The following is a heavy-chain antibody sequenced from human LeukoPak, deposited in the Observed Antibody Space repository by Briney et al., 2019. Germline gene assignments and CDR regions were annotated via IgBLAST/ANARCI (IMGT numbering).Heavy chain of an antibody. Sequence: PGRSLRLSCAASGFTFSSYSMNWVRQAPGKGLEWVSSISSSSSYIYYADSVKGRFTISRDNAKNSLYLQMNSLRAEDTAVYYCAKSSGGSCYDPIDYWGQGTLVTVSS. CDR2: ISSSSSYI. CDR1: GFTFSSYS. J-gene: IGHJ4*02. D-gene: IGHD2-15*01. V-gene: IGHV3-21*01. CDR3: AKSSGGSCYDPIDY.